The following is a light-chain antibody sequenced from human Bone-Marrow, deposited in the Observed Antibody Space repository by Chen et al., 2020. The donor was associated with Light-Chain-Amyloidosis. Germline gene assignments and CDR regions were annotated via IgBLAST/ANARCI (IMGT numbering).Light chain of an antibody. J-gene: IGLJ1*01. CDR3: GTWDISLSGFYV. CDR1: NFNIGTYY. Sequence: QSVLTQPPSVSAAPGQKGTISCSGGNFNIGTYYVSWYRQFPGEAPQLLIYDNNKRPSGIPDRFSCAKAGTSATLGIAGLQTGDEADYYCGTWDISLSGFYVFGTGTTVTVL. V-gene: IGLV1-51*01. CDR2: DNN.